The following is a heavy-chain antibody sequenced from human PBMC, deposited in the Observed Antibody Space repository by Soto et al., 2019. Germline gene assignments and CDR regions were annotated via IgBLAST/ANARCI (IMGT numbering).Heavy chain of an antibody. Sequence: GGSLRLSCAASGFTFSNYAMSWVRQAPGKGLEWVSGLSDGGGSTFYADSVKGRFTISRDNAKNSLYLQMNSLRAEDTAVYYCARATRAGLDVWGQGPTVTVSS. CDR3: ARATRAGLDV. CDR1: GFTFSNYA. V-gene: IGHV3-23*01. D-gene: IGHD2-2*01. CDR2: LSDGGGST. J-gene: IGHJ6*02.